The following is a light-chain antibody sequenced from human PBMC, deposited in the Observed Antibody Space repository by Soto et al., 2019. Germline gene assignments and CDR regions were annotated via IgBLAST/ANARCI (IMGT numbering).Light chain of an antibody. CDR2: GAT. J-gene: IGKJ1*01. Sequence: EVVLSQSPCTLSLSPGEGDTLSCSASQSLSNNFLAWYQQKPGQAPRLLIYGATSRATGVPDRFSGSGSGTDFTLTINSLEPEDFAVYYCQQYGSTPVTFGQGTMVDI. CDR3: QQYGSTPVT. V-gene: IGKV3-20*01. CDR1: QSLSNNF.